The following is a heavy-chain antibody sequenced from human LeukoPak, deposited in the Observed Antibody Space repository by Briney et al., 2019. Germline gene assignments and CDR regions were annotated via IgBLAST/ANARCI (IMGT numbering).Heavy chain of an antibody. Sequence: SVKVSCKASGGTFSSYDISWVRQAPGQGLERMGGIIPIFGTANYAQKFQGRVTITTDEYTSTAYMELSRLRSEATAVYYCASQWFGELKVNWFDPWGQGTLVTVSS. J-gene: IGHJ5*02. D-gene: IGHD3-10*01. V-gene: IGHV1-69*05. CDR3: ASQWFGELKVNWFDP. CDR1: GGTFSSYD. CDR2: IIPIFGTA.